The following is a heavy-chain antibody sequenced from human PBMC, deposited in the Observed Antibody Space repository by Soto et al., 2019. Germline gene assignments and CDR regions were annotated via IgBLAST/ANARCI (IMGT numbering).Heavy chain of an antibody. CDR1: GYSFTSYW. V-gene: IGHV5-51*01. D-gene: IGHD3-22*01. Sequence: PGESLKISCKGSGYSFTSYWIGWVRQMPGKGLEWMGIIYPGDSDTRYSPSFQGQVTISADKSISTAYLQWSSLKASDTAMYYLARHNHYYDSSGYYSRAFDIWGQGTMVTVSS. CDR2: IYPGDSDT. J-gene: IGHJ3*02. CDR3: ARHNHYYDSSGYYSRAFDI.